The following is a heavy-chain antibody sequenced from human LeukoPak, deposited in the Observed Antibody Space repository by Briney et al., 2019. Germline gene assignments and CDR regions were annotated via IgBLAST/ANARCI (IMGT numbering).Heavy chain of an antibody. CDR1: GFTFSSYA. Sequence: SGGSLRLSCAASGFTFSSYAMSWVRQAPGKGLEWVSAISGSGGSTYYADSVKGRFSISRDNSKSTLFFQMNSLRAEDTAMYYCAKQPTRGLFDNWGQGTLVTVSS. J-gene: IGHJ4*02. D-gene: IGHD3-10*01. V-gene: IGHV3-23*01. CDR3: AKQPTRGLFDN. CDR2: ISGSGGST.